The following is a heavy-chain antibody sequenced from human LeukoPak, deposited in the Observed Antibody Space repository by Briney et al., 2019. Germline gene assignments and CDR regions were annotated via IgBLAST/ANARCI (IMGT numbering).Heavy chain of an antibody. CDR1: GGSLSSTTYY. Sequence: PSETLSLTCTVSGGSLSSTTYYWGWIRQPPGKGLEWIGRMSYSGSTYYNPSLRSRVTISVDTSKKHFSLKLTSVTAADTAVYYCARQIAVAGGIDYWGQGTLVTVSS. J-gene: IGHJ4*02. D-gene: IGHD6-19*01. CDR2: MSYSGST. CDR3: ARQIAVAGGIDY. V-gene: IGHV4-39*01.